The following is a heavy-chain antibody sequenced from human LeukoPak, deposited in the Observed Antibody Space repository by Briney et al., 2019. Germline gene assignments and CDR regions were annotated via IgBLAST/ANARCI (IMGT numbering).Heavy chain of an antibody. J-gene: IGHJ4*02. Sequence: PGGSLRLSCAASGFTFSSYAMSWVRQAPGKGLEWVSAISGSGGSTYYADSVKGRFTISRDNSKNTLYLQMNNLRADDTAVYYCAKDGLPYYYDSSGYYLDYWGQGTLVTVSS. D-gene: IGHD3-22*01. V-gene: IGHV3-23*01. CDR2: ISGSGGST. CDR3: AKDGLPYYYDSSGYYLDY. CDR1: GFTFSSYA.